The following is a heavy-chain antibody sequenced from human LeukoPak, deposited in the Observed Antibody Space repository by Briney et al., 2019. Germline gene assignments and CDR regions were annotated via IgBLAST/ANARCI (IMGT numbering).Heavy chain of an antibody. CDR3: ARTYYFDSSGYFDY. V-gene: IGHV4-34*01. J-gene: IGHJ4*02. D-gene: IGHD3-22*01. Sequence: SETPSLTCAVYGGSFSGYYWNWIRQPPGKGLEWIGEINLSGSTNYNPSLKSRVTISVDTSKNQFSLKLSSVTAADTAVYYCARTYYFDSSGYFDYWGQGTLVTVSS. CDR2: INLSGST. CDR1: GGSFSGYY.